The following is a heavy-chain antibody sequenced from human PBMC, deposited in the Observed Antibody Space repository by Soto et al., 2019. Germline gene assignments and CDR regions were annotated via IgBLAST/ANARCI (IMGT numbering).Heavy chain of an antibody. CDR1: SGSISSGDYY. CDR3: ARNLAYYYDSSGYYPSGYFDS. V-gene: IGHV4-30-4*01. Sequence: SETLSLTCTVSSGSISSGDYYWSWIRQPPGKGLEGIGYIYYSGSTFYNPSLKSRLIISLHMSKNQFSLKLSSVTAADTAMYFCARNLAYYYDSSGYYPSGYFDSWGQGTLVPVS. J-gene: IGHJ4*02. D-gene: IGHD3-22*01. CDR2: IYYSGST.